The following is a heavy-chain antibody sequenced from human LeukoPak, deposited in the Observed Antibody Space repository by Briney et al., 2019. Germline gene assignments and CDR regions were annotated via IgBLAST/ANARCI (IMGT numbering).Heavy chain of an antibody. CDR1: GYTFTSYG. D-gene: IGHD3-3*01. CDR2: ISAYNGNT. V-gene: IGHV1-18*01. CDR3: ARDPLEWSENYFDY. Sequence: GASVKVSCKASGYTFTSYGISWVRQAPGQRLEGMGWISAYNGNTNYAQKLQGRVTMTTDTSASTAYMELRSLRSDDTAVYYCARDPLEWSENYFDYWGQGTLVSVSS. J-gene: IGHJ4*02.